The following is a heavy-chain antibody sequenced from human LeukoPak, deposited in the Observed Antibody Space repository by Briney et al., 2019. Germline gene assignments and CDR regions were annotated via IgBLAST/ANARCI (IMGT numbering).Heavy chain of an antibody. Sequence: SETLSLTCTVSGGSISSYYWSWIRQPPGKGLEWIGYIYYSGSTNYNPSLKSRVTISVDTSKNQFSLKLSSVTAADTAVYYCASNTSVAAADVYYMDVWGKGTTVTVSS. CDR2: IYYSGST. CDR3: ASNTSVAAADVYYMDV. J-gene: IGHJ6*03. D-gene: IGHD6-13*01. V-gene: IGHV4-59*01. CDR1: GGSISSYY.